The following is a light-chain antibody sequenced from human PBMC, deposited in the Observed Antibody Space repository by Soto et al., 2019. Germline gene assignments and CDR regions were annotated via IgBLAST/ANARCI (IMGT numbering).Light chain of an antibody. Sequence: EIVLTQSPGTLSLSPGERATLSCRASQSVDSNYLGWYQQKPGQAPRLLIYAASNRATGIPDRFSGGGSGTDFTLTISRLEPEDVAVYYCQQYGSSPLTFGGGTKVEIK. CDR1: QSVDSNY. CDR3: QQYGSSPLT. J-gene: IGKJ4*01. CDR2: AAS. V-gene: IGKV3-20*01.